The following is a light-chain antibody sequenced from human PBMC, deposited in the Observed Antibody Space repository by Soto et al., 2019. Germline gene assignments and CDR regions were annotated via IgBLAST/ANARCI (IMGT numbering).Light chain of an antibody. CDR2: GNS. CDR1: SSNIGAGYD. V-gene: IGLV1-40*01. J-gene: IGLJ2*01. CDR3: QSYDSSLSVV. Sequence: QSVLTQAPSVSGAPGQSVTISCTGSSSNIGAGYDVHWYQQLPGTAPKLLIYGNSNRPSGVPDRFSGSKSGTSASLAITGLQAEDEADYYCQSYDSSLSVVFGGGTKLTVL.